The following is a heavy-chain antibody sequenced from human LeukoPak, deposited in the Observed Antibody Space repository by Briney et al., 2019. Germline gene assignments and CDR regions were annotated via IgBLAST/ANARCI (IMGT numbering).Heavy chain of an antibody. CDR3: AAGYCSGGSCYDGDDY. CDR1: GYSFTSYW. D-gene: IGHD2-15*01. V-gene: IGHV5-51*01. CDR2: IYPGDSDT. J-gene: IGHJ4*02. Sequence: GESLKISCKGSGYSFTSYWIGWVRPMPGKGLEWMGIIYPGDSDTRYSPSFQGQVTISADKSISTAYLQWSSLKASDTAMYYCAAGYCSGGSCYDGDDYWGQGTLVTVSS.